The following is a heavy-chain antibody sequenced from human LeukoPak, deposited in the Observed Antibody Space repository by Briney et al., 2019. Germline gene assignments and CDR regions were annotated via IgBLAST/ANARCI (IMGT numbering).Heavy chain of an antibody. D-gene: IGHD1-26*01. J-gene: IGHJ4*02. Sequence: IPSETLSLTCTVSGGSISSYYWSWIRQPAGKGLEWIGRIYTSGSTNYNPSLKSRVTMSVDTSKNQFSLKLSSVTAADTAVYYCGRGSYFRGNADYWGQGTLVTVSS. CDR2: IYTSGST. CDR3: GRGSYFRGNADY. V-gene: IGHV4-4*07. CDR1: GGSISSYY.